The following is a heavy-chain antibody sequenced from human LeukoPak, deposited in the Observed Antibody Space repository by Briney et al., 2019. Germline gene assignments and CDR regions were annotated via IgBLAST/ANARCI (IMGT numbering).Heavy chain of an antibody. V-gene: IGHV4-39*07. Sequence: SETLSLTCTVSGGSISSGGYYWGWIRQPPGKGLEWIGSIYYSGSTYYNPSLKSRVTISVDRSKNQFSLKLSSVTAADTAVYYCARSKILTYCSSTSCFMGAFDIWGQGTMVTVSS. CDR1: GGSISSGGYY. CDR2: IYYSGST. J-gene: IGHJ3*02. D-gene: IGHD2-2*01. CDR3: ARSKILTYCSSTSCFMGAFDI.